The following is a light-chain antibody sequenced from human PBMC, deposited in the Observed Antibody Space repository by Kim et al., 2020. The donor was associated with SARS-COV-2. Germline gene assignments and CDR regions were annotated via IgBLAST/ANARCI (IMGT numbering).Light chain of an antibody. J-gene: IGLJ3*02. V-gene: IGLV1-47*01. CDR1: SASSGNSY. CDR3: AAWDDSVTGRV. CDR2: NTK. Sequence: QRVFLTCSGSSASSGNSYVFWYQQFPGTTPRLLIYNTKQRPSGVPDRFSGSKSGTSASLAISGLRSEDEADYYCAAWDDSVTGRVFGGGTQLTVL.